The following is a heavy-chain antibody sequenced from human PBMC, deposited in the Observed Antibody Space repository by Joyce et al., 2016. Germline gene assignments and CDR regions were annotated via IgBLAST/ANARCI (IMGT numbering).Heavy chain of an antibody. CDR2: IFSNDVK. J-gene: IGHJ2*01. D-gene: IGHD1-26*01. V-gene: IGHV2-26*01. CDR1: GFSLSDGTIG. CDR3: ARPPPGTYWYFDL. Sequence: QVTLKESGPVLVKPTETLTLTCTVSGFSLSDGTIGVSWIRQSPGKALEWLAHIFSNDVKSYSTSVESRRTTSRDTSKSQVVLTMTNMDPADTATYYCARPPPGTYWYFDLWGRGILVTVSS.